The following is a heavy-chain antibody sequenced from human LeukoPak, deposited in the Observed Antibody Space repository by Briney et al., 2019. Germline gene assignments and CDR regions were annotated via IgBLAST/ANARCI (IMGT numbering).Heavy chain of an antibody. CDR2: INHSGST. V-gene: IGHV4-34*01. D-gene: IGHD5-24*01. CDR3: ARGPADYNKLKPGDRDGYNYKSKRTPFDY. CDR1: GGSFSGYY. Sequence: PSETLSLTCAVYGGSFSGYYWSWIRQPPGKGLEWIGEINHSGSTNYNPSLKSRVTISVDTSKNQFSLKVTSVPAADTAVYYCARGPADYNKLKPGDRDGYNYKSKRTPFDYWGQGTLVTVSS. J-gene: IGHJ4*02.